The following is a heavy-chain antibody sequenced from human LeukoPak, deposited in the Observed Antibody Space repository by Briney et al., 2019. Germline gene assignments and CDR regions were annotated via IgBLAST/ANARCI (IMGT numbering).Heavy chain of an antibody. J-gene: IGHJ4*02. CDR3: AKLEGRDGYNFDY. CDR2: IRYDGSNK. Sequence: PGGSLRLSCAASGVTFSSYGMHWVRQAPGKGLGWVAFIRYDGSNKYYADSVKGRFTISRDNSKNTLYLQMNSLRAEDTAVYYCAKLEGRDGYNFDYWGQGTLVTVSS. D-gene: IGHD5-24*01. CDR1: GVTFSSYG. V-gene: IGHV3-30*02.